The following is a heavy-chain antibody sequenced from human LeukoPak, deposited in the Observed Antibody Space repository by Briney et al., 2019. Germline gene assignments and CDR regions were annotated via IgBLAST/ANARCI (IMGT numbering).Heavy chain of an antibody. CDR1: GFTFGSYA. CDR3: AKELLWFGEPILPPDY. Sequence: GGSLRLSCAASGFTFGSYAMSWVRQAPGKGPEWVSAISGSGGSTYYADSVKGRFTISRDNSKNTLYLQMNSLRAEDTAVYYCAKELLWFGEPILPPDYWGQGTLVTVSS. J-gene: IGHJ4*02. V-gene: IGHV3-23*01. CDR2: ISGSGGST. D-gene: IGHD3-10*01.